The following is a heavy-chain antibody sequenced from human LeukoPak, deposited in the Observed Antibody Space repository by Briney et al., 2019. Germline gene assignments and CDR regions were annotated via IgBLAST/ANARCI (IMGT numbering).Heavy chain of an antibody. J-gene: IGHJ6*02. D-gene: IGHD6-6*01. V-gene: IGHV1-8*01. CDR2: MNPNSGNT. Sequence: ASVKVSCKASGYTFTSYDINWVRQATGQGLEWMGWMNPNSGNTGYAQKLQGRVTMTTDTSTSTAYMELRSLRSDDTAVYYCARVDVAARYYYYGMDVWGQGTTVTVSS. CDR1: GYTFTSYD. CDR3: ARVDVAARYYYYGMDV.